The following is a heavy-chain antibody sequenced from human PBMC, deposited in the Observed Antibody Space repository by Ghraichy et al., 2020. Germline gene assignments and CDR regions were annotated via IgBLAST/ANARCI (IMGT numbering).Heavy chain of an antibody. CDR2: LFSSFIPP. D-gene: IGHD5-12*01. Sequence: ESLNISCAASGFTFSLSFFPFFLPSPFLFLSFFSFLFSSFIPPSSASSFPGRFTLSRAASQNTLYLQMNSLRVEDTAVYYCARAADGGYDCWGQGTLVTVSS. CDR1: GFTFSLSF. V-gene: IGHV3-NL1*01. CDR3: ARAADGGYDC. J-gene: IGHJ4*02.